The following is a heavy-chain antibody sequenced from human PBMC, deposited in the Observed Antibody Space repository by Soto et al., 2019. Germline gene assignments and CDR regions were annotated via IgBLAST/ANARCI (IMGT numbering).Heavy chain of an antibody. V-gene: IGHV3-21*01. CDR1: GFTFSSYS. D-gene: IGHD5-18*01. J-gene: IGHJ4*02. CDR3: ATTTHVDTATAANAY. Sequence: GGSLRLSCAASGFTFSSYSMNWVRQAPWKGLEWLSSISSSSLYIYYADSVKGRFTISRDNAKNSLYLQMDSLRAEDTAVYYCATTTHVDTATAANAYWGQGTLVPVCS. CDR2: ISSSSLYI.